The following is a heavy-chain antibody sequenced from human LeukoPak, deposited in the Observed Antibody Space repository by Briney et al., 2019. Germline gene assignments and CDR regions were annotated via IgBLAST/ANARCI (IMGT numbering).Heavy chain of an antibody. J-gene: IGHJ3*02. CDR1: GGSISSYY. CDR2: IYYSGCA. V-gene: IGHV4-59*08. CDR3: ARLSDAFDI. Sequence: PSETLSLTCTVSGGSISSYYWSWIRQPPGKGLEWIGYIYYSGCANYNPALKSRATISVDTSKNQFSLKLSSVTAADTAVYYCARLSDAFDIWGQGTMFTVFS.